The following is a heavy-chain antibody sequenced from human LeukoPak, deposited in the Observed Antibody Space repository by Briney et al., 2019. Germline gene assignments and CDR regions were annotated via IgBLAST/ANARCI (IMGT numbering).Heavy chain of an antibody. V-gene: IGHV3-9*01. CDR3: AKGMTPKHDAFDI. CDR2: ISWNSGSI. CDR1: GFTFDDYA. Sequence: PGRSLRLSCAASGFTFDDYAMHWVRQAPGKGLEWVSGISWNSGSIGYADSVKGRFTISRDNAKNSLYLQMNSLRAEDTAVYYCAKGMTPKHDAFDIWGQGTTVTVSS. J-gene: IGHJ3*02.